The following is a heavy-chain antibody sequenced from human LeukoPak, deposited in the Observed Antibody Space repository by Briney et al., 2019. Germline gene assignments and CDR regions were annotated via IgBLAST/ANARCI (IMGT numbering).Heavy chain of an antibody. CDR1: GFTFSSYS. J-gene: IGHJ4*02. Sequence: QAGGSLRLSCAASGFTFSSYSMNWVRQAPGKGLEWVSYISSSSGTIYYADSVKGRFTISRDNAKNSLYLQMNSLRAEDTAVYYCAREHDSSGSYYFDYWGQGTLVTVSS. CDR3: AREHDSSGSYYFDY. V-gene: IGHV3-48*04. D-gene: IGHD3-22*01. CDR2: ISSSSGTI.